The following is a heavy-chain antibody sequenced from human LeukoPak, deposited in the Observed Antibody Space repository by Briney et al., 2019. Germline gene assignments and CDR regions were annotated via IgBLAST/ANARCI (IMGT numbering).Heavy chain of an antibody. Sequence: PSETLSLTCAVYGGSFSGYYWSWIRQPPGKGLEWIGEINHSGSTNYNPSLKSRVTISVDTSKNQFSLKLSSVTAADTAVYYCARGSVRRRRLLQLVHEANQKSNWLDPWGQGTLVTVSS. J-gene: IGHJ5*02. D-gene: IGHD6-13*01. CDR2: INHSGST. V-gene: IGHV4-34*01. CDR3: ARGSVRRRRLLQLVHEANQKSNWLDP. CDR1: GGSFSGYY.